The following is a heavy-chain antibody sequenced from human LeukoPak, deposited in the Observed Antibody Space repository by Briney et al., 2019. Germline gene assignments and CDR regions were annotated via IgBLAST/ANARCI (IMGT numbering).Heavy chain of an antibody. CDR1: GYTFNSHD. D-gene: IGHD1-1*01. V-gene: IGHV1-8*01. J-gene: IGHJ4*02. Sequence: SVKVSCRASGYTFNSHDINWVRQATGQGLEWMGWMNPYSGNTGYAQKFQGRVTMTRDTSINTAYLEFYSLRSEDTAVYYCARGYSPTLRTTGNDYWGQGTLVTVSS. CDR2: MNPYSGNT. CDR3: ARGYSPTLRTTGNDY.